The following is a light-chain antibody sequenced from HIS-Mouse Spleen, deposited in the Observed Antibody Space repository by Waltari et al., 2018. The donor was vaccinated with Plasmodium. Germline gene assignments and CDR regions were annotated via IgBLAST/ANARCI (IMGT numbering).Light chain of an antibody. CDR3: QQRSNWYT. CDR1: QSISSW. Sequence: DIQMTQSPSTLSASVGARVTITCRASQSISSWLAWYQQKPGKAPKLLIYKASSLESGVPSRFSGSGSGTEFTLTISSLQPDDFATYYCQQRSNWYTFGQGTKLEIK. J-gene: IGKJ2*01. V-gene: IGKV1-5*03. CDR2: KAS.